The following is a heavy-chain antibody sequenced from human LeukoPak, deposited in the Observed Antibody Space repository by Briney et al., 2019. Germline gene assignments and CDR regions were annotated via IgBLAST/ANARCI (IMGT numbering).Heavy chain of an antibody. D-gene: IGHD5-12*01. J-gene: IGHJ6*03. Sequence: GGSLRLSCAASGFTFSSYWMSWVRQAPGKGLEWVANIKQDGSEKYYVDSVKGRFTISRDNAKNSLYLQMNSLRAEDTAVYYCARGLVATQRGYYYYMDVWGKGTTVTVSS. CDR2: IKQDGSEK. CDR1: GFTFSSYW. V-gene: IGHV3-7*01. CDR3: ARGLVATQRGYYYYMDV.